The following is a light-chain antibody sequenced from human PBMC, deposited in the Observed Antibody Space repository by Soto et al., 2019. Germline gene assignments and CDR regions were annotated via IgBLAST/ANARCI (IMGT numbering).Light chain of an antibody. Sequence: QSVLTQPPSVSAAPGQKVTISCSGNSSNIGSNDVSWYQQLPGKAPKLLIYENSQRPSGIPDRFSGSKSGTSATLGITGIQSVDEADYYCGKWDSSVIALFGTGTKVTVL. CDR2: ENS. J-gene: IGLJ1*01. CDR3: GKWDSSVIAL. V-gene: IGLV1-51*02. CDR1: SSNIGSND.